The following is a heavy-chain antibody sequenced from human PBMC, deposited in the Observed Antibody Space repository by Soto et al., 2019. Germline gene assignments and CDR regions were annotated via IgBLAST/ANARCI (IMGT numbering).Heavy chain of an antibody. Sequence: SVKVSCKASGYIFANYGITWVRQAPGQGLEWMGWISGYKGNTKYAQNLQGRVTMTSDTSTTTAYMELRNLRSDDTAVYYCARDEVPAANWLDRWGQGTLVTVSS. J-gene: IGHJ5*02. CDR2: ISGYKGNT. V-gene: IGHV1-18*01. D-gene: IGHD2-2*01. CDR3: ARDEVPAANWLDR. CDR1: GYIFANYG.